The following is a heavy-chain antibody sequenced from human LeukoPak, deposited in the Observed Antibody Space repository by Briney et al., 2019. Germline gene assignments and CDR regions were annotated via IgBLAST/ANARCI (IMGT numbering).Heavy chain of an antibody. J-gene: IGHJ6*02. CDR2: ISGSAHKI. CDR1: GITFSNYA. Sequence: GGSLRLSCVASGITFSNYAVSWVRQAPEKGLDWVSVISGSAHKIRYADSVKGRFTISRDNSKNTLYLQMNSLRAEDTAVYYCARGKQLDVWGQGTTVTVSS. V-gene: IGHV3-23*01. CDR3: ARGKQLDV. D-gene: IGHD4-11*01.